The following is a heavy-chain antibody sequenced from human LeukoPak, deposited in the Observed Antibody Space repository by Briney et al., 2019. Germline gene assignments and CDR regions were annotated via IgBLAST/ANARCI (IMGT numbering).Heavy chain of an antibody. Sequence: GGSLRLSCAASGFTFSSYAMSWVRQAPGKGLEWVSAISGSGGSTYYADSVRGRFTISRDNSKNTLYLQMNSLRAEDTAVYYCAKDQEYHPPYYYYGMDVWGQGTTVTVSS. CDR3: AKDQEYHPPYYYYGMDV. V-gene: IGHV3-23*01. J-gene: IGHJ6*02. D-gene: IGHD2-2*01. CDR1: GFTFSSYA. CDR2: ISGSGGST.